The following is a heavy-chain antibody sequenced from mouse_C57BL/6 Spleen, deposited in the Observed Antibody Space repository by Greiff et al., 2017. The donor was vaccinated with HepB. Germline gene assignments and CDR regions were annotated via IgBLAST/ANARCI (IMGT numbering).Heavy chain of an antibody. V-gene: IGHV3-6*01. Sequence: EVKLMESGPGLVKPSQSLSLTCSVTGYSITSGYYWNWIRQFPGNKLEWMGYISYDGSNNYNPSLKNRISITRDTSKNQFFLKLNSVTTEDTATYYCARTGTEDYYFDYWGQGTTLTVSS. J-gene: IGHJ2*01. CDR1: GYSITSGYY. CDR2: ISYDGSN. CDR3: ARTGTEDYYFDY. D-gene: IGHD4-1*01.